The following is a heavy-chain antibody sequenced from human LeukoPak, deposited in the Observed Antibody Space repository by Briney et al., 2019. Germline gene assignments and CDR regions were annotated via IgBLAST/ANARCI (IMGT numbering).Heavy chain of an antibody. Sequence: SETLSLTCTVSGDSMRGSYWNWIRQPPGKALEWIGFIYYSGSTNYNPSLKSRVTISVDTSKNQFSLKLSSVTAADTAVYYCARATAAGYMDVWGKGTTVTISS. V-gene: IGHV4-59*01. CDR1: GDSMRGSY. D-gene: IGHD6-13*01. CDR3: ARATAAGYMDV. J-gene: IGHJ6*03. CDR2: IYYSGST.